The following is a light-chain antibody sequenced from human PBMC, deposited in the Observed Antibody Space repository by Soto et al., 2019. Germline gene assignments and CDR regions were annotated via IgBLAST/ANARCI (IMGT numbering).Light chain of an antibody. CDR2: DAS. J-gene: IGKJ1*01. CDR3: QHYNTYPWT. V-gene: IGKV1-5*01. Sequence: DIQMTQSPSTLSASIGDRVTITCRASEDINDWLAWYQQKPGNAPKFLIYDASTLQSGVPSRFSGSGSGTDFTLTITSLQPDDFATYYCQHYNTYPWTFGQGTKVDIK. CDR1: EDINDW.